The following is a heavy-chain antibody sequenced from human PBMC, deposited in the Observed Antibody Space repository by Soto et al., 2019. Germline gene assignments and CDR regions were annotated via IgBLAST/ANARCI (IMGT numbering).Heavy chain of an antibody. J-gene: IGHJ6*02. D-gene: IGHD2-2*01. CDR3: ARVLGEDCSSTSRYGEGYYYYGMDV. CDR1: GFTVSSYG. CDR2: ISYDGSNK. Sequence: GGSLRLSCAASGFTVSSYGMHWVRQAPGKGLEWVAVISYDGSNKYYADSVKGRFTISRDNSKNTLYLQMNSLRAEDTAVYYCARVLGEDCSSTSRYGEGYYYYGMDVWGQGTTVTVSS. V-gene: IGHV3-30*03.